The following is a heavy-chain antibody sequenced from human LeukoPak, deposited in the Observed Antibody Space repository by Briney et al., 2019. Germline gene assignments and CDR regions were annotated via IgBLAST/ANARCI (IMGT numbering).Heavy chain of an antibody. CDR2: IKQDGSEK. Sequence: GGSLRLSCAASGFTFSSYWMSWVRQAPGKGPEWVANIKQDGSEKYYVDSVKGRFTISRDNAKNSLYLQMNSLRAEDTAVYYCARDPELFWALFDYWGQGTLVTVSS. CDR3: ARDPELFWALFDY. CDR1: GFTFSSYW. D-gene: IGHD3-10*02. J-gene: IGHJ4*02. V-gene: IGHV3-7*01.